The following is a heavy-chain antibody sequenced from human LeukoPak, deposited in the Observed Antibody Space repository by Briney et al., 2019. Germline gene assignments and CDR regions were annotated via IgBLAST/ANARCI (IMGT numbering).Heavy chain of an antibody. CDR1: GGSISSSIYY. D-gene: IGHD5-18*01. V-gene: IGHV4-39*01. CDR2: IFYTGST. J-gene: IGHJ5*02. CDR3: ASETAMATRWFDP. Sequence: SETLSLTCTVSGGSISSSIYYWGWIRQPPGKGLEWIGSIFYTGSTYYTPSLKSRVTISVDTSKNQFSLKLNSVTAADTAVYYCASETAMATRWFDPWGQGTLVTVST.